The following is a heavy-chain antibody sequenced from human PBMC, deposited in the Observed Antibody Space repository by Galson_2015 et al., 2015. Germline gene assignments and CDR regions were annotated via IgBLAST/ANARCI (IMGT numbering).Heavy chain of an antibody. J-gene: IGHJ4*02. CDR3: ARDGYCSGGSCYGYFDY. D-gene: IGHD2-15*01. Sequence: SLRLSCAASGFTFSSYGMHWVRQAPGKGLEWVAVISYDGSNKYYADSVKGRFTISRDNSKNTLYLQMNSLRAEDTAVYYCARDGYCSGGSCYGYFDYWGQGTLVTVSS. V-gene: IGHV3-30*03. CDR2: ISYDGSNK. CDR1: GFTFSSYG.